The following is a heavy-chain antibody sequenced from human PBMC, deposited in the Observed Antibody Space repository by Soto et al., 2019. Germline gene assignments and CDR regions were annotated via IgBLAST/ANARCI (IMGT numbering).Heavy chain of an antibody. CDR2: ISSSGSTI. J-gene: IGHJ4*02. CDR3: ARPSTYYYDSSGSPTVDYFDY. CDR1: GFTFSDYY. V-gene: IGHV3-11*01. Sequence: GGSQRLSCAASGFTFSDYYMSWIRQAPGKGLEWVSYISSSGSTIYYADSVKGRLTISRDNAKNSLYLQMNSLRAEDTAVYYCARPSTYYYDSSGSPTVDYFDYWGQGTLVTVSS. D-gene: IGHD3-22*01.